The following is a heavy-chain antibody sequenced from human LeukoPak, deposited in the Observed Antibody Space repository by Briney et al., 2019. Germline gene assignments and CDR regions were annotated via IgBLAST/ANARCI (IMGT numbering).Heavy chain of an antibody. J-gene: IGHJ6*02. V-gene: IGHV4-39*01. CDR1: GGSISSSSYY. CDR3: ARYRIDYDYYYYYGMDV. D-gene: IGHD4-17*01. CDR2: IYYSGST. Sequence: SETLSLTCTVSGGSISSSSYYWGWIRQPPGKGLEWIGSIYYSGSTYYNPSLKSRVTISVDTSKNQFSLKLSSVTAADTAVYYCARYRIDYDYYYYYGMDVWGQGTTVTVSS.